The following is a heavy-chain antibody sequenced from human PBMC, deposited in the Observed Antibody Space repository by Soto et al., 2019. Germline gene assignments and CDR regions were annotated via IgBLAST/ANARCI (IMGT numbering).Heavy chain of an antibody. CDR1: GGGFSTYA. V-gene: IGHV1-69*13. CDR2: ITPIFDTT. CDR3: ATGGTTVTRRFDY. J-gene: IGHJ4*02. Sequence: SVKVSCKXSGGGFSTYAITWVRQAPGQGLEWMGGITPIFDTTNYAQKFQGRVTITADESTTTVHMELTSLTSEDTAVYYCATGGTTVTRRFDYWGQGTLVTAPQ. D-gene: IGHD4-17*01.